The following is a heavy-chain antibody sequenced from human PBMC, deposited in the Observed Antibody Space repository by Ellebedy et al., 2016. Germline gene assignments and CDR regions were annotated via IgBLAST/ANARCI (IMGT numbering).Heavy chain of an antibody. J-gene: IGHJ3*01. D-gene: IGHD3-10*01. CDR3: SRENYYSSGILDALDV. CDR1: GFTFSNYA. V-gene: IGHV3-30*04. Sequence: GESLKISCAASGFTFSNYAMHWVRQAPGKGLEWVAVISSDGNAQYYADSVNGRFTISRDNSKKTLFLQIDSLRADDTSVYYCSRENYYSSGILDALDVWGQGTMVTVSS. CDR2: ISSDGNAQ.